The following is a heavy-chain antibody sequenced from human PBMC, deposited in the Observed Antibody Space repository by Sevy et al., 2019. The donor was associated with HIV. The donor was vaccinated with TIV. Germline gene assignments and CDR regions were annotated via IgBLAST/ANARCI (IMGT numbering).Heavy chain of an antibody. CDR1: VFTFSSYG. J-gene: IGHJ6*02. CDR3: AKGKETYYYYYGMDV. V-gene: IGHV3-30*18. Sequence: GGSLRLSCAASVFTFSSYGMHWVRQGPGKGLEWVAIISYDGSNQYYPDSVKGRFTVSRDNSKNTLYLQMNSLRAEDTAVYYCAKGKETYYYYYGMDVWDQGTTVTVSS. CDR2: ISYDGSNQ.